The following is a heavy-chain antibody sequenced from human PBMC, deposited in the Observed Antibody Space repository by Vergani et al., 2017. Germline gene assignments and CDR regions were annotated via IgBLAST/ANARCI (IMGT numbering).Heavy chain of an antibody. Sequence: QLQLQESGPGLVKPSETLSLTCTVSGGSININSYYWGWIRQPPGKGLEWIASIYYSGSTYYNPSLKSRVTISVDTSKNQFSRRLTSVTAADTAVYYCAKLPRGSGPDYWGQGTLVTVSS. CDR1: GGSININSYY. V-gene: IGHV4-39*01. CDR3: AKLPRGSGPDY. J-gene: IGHJ4*02. D-gene: IGHD6-19*01. CDR2: IYYSGST.